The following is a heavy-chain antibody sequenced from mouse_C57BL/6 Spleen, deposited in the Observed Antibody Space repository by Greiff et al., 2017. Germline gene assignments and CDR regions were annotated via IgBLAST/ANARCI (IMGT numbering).Heavy chain of an antibody. J-gene: IGHJ4*01. Sequence: EVMLVESGGGLVKPGGSLKLSCAASGFTFSSYAMSWVRQTPEKRLEWVATISDGGSYTYYPDNVKGRFTISRDNAKNNLYLQMSHLKSKDTAMYYCARVGNFYAMDYWGQGTSVTVSS. CDR3: ARVGNFYAMDY. CDR1: GFTFSSYA. D-gene: IGHD2-1*01. CDR2: ISDGGSYT. V-gene: IGHV5-4*03.